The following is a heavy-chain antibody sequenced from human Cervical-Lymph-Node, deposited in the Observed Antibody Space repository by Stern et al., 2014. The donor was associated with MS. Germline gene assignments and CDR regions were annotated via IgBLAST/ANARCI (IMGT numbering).Heavy chain of an antibody. CDR2: SNPSGDSA. D-gene: IGHD3/OR15-3a*01. V-gene: IGHV1-46*01. J-gene: IGHJ4*02. CDR3: ASGTGSKRPTGNY. Sequence: VQLVQSGAEVKKPGASVKVSCKASGYSFTSHYMHWVRQAPGQGLEWVGISNPSGDSASYAQKRQGRVTMTRDTSTSTVYMELSSLRSEDTAVYDCASGTGSKRPTGNYWGQGTLVTVSS. CDR1: GYSFTSHY.